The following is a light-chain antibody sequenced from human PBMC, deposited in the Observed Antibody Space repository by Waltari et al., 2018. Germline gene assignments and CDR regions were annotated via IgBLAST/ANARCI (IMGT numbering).Light chain of an antibody. J-gene: IGLJ2*01. CDR2: RDS. Sequence: SYELTQPLSVSVALGQTARITCGGNNIGSKNVHWYQQKPGQAPVLVIYRDSNRPSGIPERFSVSNSGNTATLTISRAQAGDEADYYCQVWDSSTREVVFGGGTKLTVL. CDR3: QVWDSSTREVV. V-gene: IGLV3-9*01. CDR1: NIGSKN.